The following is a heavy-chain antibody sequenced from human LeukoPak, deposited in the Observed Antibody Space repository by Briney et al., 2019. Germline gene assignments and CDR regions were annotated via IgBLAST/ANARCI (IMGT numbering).Heavy chain of an antibody. J-gene: IGHJ4*02. V-gene: IGHV3-33*06. Sequence: PGGSLRLSCAASGFTFSSYAMHWVRQAPGKGLEWVAVIWYDGTNKYYADSLKGRFTISRDNSKNTLYLQMNSLRVEDTAVYYCAKDLIVEAEDRSFRGDHWGQGTLVTVSS. CDR1: GFTFSSYA. CDR3: AKDLIVEAEDRSFRGDH. D-gene: IGHD3-22*01. CDR2: IWYDGTNK.